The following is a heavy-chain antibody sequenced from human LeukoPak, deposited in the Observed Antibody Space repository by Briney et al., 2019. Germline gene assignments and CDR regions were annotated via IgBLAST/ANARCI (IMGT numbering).Heavy chain of an antibody. D-gene: IGHD3-10*01. CDR1: GFTFSSYG. CDR2: ISGSGGST. CDR3: ARERLLWFGTSKYYFDY. J-gene: IGHJ4*02. Sequence: PGGTLRLSCAASGFTFSSYGMSWVRQAPGKGLEWVSAISGSGGSTYYADSVKGRFTISRDNAKDSLFLQMSSLRAEDTALYYCARERLLWFGTSKYYFDYWGQGTLVTVSS. V-gene: IGHV3-23*01.